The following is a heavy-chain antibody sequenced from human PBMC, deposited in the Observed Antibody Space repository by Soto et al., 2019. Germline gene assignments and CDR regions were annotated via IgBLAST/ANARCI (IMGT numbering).Heavy chain of an antibody. CDR1: GFTFSDYY. V-gene: IGHV3-11*01. Sequence: GGSLILSCAASGFTFSDYYMSWIRQAPGKGLEWVSYISSSGSTVYYADSVKGRFTISRDSAKNSLYLQMNSLKTEDTAVYYCTTDSSSWPPNYYYYGMDVWGQGTTVTVSS. J-gene: IGHJ6*02. CDR2: ISSSGSTV. D-gene: IGHD6-13*01. CDR3: TTDSSSWPPNYYYYGMDV.